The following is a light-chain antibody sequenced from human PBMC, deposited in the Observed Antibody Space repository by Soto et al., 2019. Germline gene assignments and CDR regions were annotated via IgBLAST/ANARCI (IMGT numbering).Light chain of an antibody. J-gene: IGLJ1*01. CDR3: AAWDDSVSGSV. CDR1: SSNIGTNY. V-gene: IGLV1-47*01. Sequence: QSVLTQPPSASGTPGQRVTISCSGSSSNIGTNYVYWYQHLPGTAPKLLIDRNNQRPSGVPDRFSGSKSGTSASLAISGLRSEDEADYYCAAWDDSVSGSVFGTGTK. CDR2: RNN.